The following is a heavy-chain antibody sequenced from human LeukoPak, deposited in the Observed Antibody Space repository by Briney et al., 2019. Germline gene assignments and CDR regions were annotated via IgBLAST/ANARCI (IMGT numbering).Heavy chain of an antibody. CDR1: GGSISSGDDY. Sequence: SETLSLTCTVSGGSISSGDDYWSWIRQPPGKGLGWNGYIYYSGSTYYNPSLKSRVTISVDTYKNQFSLKLSSVTAADTAVYYCARDRGPAMVDEWGPGTLVTVSS. CDR2: IYYSGST. V-gene: IGHV4-30-4*08. CDR3: ARDRGPAMVDE. D-gene: IGHD5-18*01. J-gene: IGHJ4*02.